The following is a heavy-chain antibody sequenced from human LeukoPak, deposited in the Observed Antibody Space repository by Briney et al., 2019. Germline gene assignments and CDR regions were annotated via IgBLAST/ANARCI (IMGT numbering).Heavy chain of an antibody. Sequence: GGSLRLSCAASGFSFSSYWMSWVRQAPGKGLEWVANIKQDGSAISYVDSVKGRFTTSRDNAKNSLYLQMNSLRAEDTAVYYCARNRGAGGGYFDYWGQGALVTVSS. CDR2: IKQDGSAI. D-gene: IGHD3-16*01. V-gene: IGHV3-7*05. CDR3: ARNRGAGGGYFDY. CDR1: GFSFSSYW. J-gene: IGHJ4*02.